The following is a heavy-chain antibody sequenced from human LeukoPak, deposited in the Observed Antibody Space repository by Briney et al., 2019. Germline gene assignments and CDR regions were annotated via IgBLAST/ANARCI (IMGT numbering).Heavy chain of an antibody. V-gene: IGHV4-61*08. D-gene: IGHD6-25*01. CDR2: VYSSGSP. J-gene: IGHJ6*04. CDR3: ASLSVSSAGYHFYYYGMDV. Sequence: SETLSLTCTVSGGSVNNGGYFWNWIRQSPGKGLEWLGYVYSSGSPNYNPSLRSRVSMSVDTSKNQFSLKLSSVTAADTAVYYCASLSVSSAGYHFYYYGMDVWDKGTTVIVSS. CDR1: GGSVNNGGYF.